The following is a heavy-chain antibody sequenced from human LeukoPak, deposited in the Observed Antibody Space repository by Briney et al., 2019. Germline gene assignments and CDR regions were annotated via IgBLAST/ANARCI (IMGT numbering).Heavy chain of an antibody. CDR1: GDSISSSNW. CDR3: ACKATGAGGSFDY. V-gene: IGHV4-4*02. CDR2: IHHSGST. Sequence: PSETLSLTCAVSGDSISSSNWWSWVRQPPGKGLEWIGEIHHSGSTNYNPSLKSRVTISVDKSKNQFSLKLSSVTVADTALYYCACKATGAGGSFDYWGQGTLVTVSS. J-gene: IGHJ4*02. D-gene: IGHD6-13*01.